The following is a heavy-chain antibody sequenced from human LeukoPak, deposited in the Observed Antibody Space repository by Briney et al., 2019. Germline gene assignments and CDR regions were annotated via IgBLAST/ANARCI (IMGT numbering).Heavy chain of an antibody. D-gene: IGHD6-6*01. V-gene: IGHV3-7*05. J-gene: IGHJ4*02. CDR1: GFTFSDYW. CDR2: IKYDGSEK. CDR3: ATDRIGAIAARIFDY. Sequence: GGSLRLSCAASGFTFSDYWMSWVRQAPGKGLEWVANIKYDGSEKFYVDSVKGRFTISRDNAKKELYLQLNSLRAEGTAVYYCATDRIGAIAARIFDYWGQGTRVTVSS.